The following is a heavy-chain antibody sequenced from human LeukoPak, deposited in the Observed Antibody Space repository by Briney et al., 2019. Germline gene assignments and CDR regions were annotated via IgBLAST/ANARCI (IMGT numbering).Heavy chain of an antibody. J-gene: IGHJ4*02. Sequence: GGSLRLSCAASGFTFISFNMNWVRQAPGKGLEWVSYISSSSSTMSYADSVKGRFTISRDNAKNSLHLQMSSLRAEDTAVYYCAREGYSSGALDFWGQGTLVTVSS. D-gene: IGHD6-19*01. V-gene: IGHV3-48*01. CDR2: ISSSSSTM. CDR3: AREGYSSGALDF. CDR1: GFTFISFN.